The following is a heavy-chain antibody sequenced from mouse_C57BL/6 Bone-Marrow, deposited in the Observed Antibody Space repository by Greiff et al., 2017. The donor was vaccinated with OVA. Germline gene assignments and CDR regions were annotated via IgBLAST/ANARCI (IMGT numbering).Heavy chain of an antibody. CDR3: AREPITTVVAPYAMDY. V-gene: IGHV5-4*01. CDR1: GFTFSSYA. D-gene: IGHD1-1*01. J-gene: IGHJ4*01. CDR2: ISDGGSYT. Sequence: EVKLMESGGGLVKPGGSLKLSCAASGFTFSSYAMSWVRQTPEKRLEWVATISDGGSYTYYPDNVKGRFTISRDNAKNNLYLQMSHLKSEDTAMYYCAREPITTVVAPYAMDYWGQGTSVTVSS.